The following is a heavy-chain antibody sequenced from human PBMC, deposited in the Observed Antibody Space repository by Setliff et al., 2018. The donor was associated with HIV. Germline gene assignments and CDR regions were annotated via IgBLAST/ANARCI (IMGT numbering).Heavy chain of an antibody. CDR2: INPNSGDT. CDR3: ARGLTYYDNVWGNYRFDY. J-gene: IGHJ4*02. CDR1: ADTFIGYY. D-gene: IGHD3-16*02. V-gene: IGHV1-2*02. Sequence: ASVNVSCKASADTFIGYYIHWVRQAPGQGLEYMGWINPNSGDTNYAQQFQGKVTMTRDTSINTAYLELNRLRSDDTAVYYCARGLTYYDNVWGNYRFDYWGQGTLVTVSS.